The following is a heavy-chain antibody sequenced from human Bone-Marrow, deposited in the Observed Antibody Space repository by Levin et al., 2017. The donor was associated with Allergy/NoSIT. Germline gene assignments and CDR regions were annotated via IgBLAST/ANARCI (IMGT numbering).Heavy chain of an antibody. D-gene: IGHD1-1*01. V-gene: IGHV3-23*01. J-gene: IGHJ3*02. Sequence: PGGSLRLSCAASGFSFSSYALYWVRQAPGKGLEWVSGFGGRGGTTYYAESVKGRFTISRDSPKKTLYLEMNSLRAEDTAVYYCAKGAYDWNAVGAFDIWGQGTMVTVSS. CDR3: AKGAYDWNAVGAFDI. CDR2: FGGRGGTT. CDR1: GFSFSSYA.